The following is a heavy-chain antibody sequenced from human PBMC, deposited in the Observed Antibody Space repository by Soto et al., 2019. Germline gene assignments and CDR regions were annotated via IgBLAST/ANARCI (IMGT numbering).Heavy chain of an antibody. CDR1: GTSISSYY. D-gene: IGHD2-2*01. Sequence: DTLSLTSTVSGTSISSYYWSWIKQPPGKGLVGIANIHYSRPPNYNPSLASRVTLSVDTSKNQFSLNMTSVTAADRAMYFCARYNSYALDYWGRGTLVTVSS. CDR3: ARYNSYALDY. V-gene: IGHV4-59*07. J-gene: IGHJ4*02. CDR2: IHYSRPP.